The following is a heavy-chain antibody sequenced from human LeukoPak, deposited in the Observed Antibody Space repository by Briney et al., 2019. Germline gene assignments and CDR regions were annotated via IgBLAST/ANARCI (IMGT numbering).Heavy chain of an antibody. D-gene: IGHD3-10*01. CDR3: AKFRRGSYYSVLFDY. J-gene: IGHJ4*02. Sequence: QSGGSLRLSCAASEFTFSNYAMHWVRQAPGEGLEWVTGISYDGNKIYYTDSVKGRFTISRDNSKSTLYLQMNSLGVEDAAVYYCAKFRRGSYYSVLFDYWGQGTLVTVSS. CDR2: ISYDGNKI. V-gene: IGHV3-30-3*02. CDR1: EFTFSNYA.